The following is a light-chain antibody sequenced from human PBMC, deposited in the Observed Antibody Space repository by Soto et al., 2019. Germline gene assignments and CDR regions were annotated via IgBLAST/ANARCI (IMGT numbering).Light chain of an antibody. Sequence: EIVMTQSPATLSVSPGERATLSCRASQSVSSNLAWYQQKPGQAPRLLIYGASTRATGIPARFSGSGSGTEFTLTISILQSEDFATYYCQQLNTYPFTFGGGTKVEIK. CDR1: QSVSSN. CDR3: QQLNTYPFT. J-gene: IGKJ4*01. V-gene: IGKV3-15*01. CDR2: GAS.